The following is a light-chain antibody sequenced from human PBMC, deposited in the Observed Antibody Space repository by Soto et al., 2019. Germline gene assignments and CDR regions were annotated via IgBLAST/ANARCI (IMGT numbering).Light chain of an antibody. Sequence: DIQMTQSPSTLSASVGDIVTINFRASQSISSWLAWYQQKPGKAPKLLIYKASSLESGVPSRFSGSGSGTEFTLTISSLQPDDFATYYCQQYNSYPITFGQGTRLEIK. V-gene: IGKV1-5*03. J-gene: IGKJ5*01. CDR2: KAS. CDR3: QQYNSYPIT. CDR1: QSISSW.